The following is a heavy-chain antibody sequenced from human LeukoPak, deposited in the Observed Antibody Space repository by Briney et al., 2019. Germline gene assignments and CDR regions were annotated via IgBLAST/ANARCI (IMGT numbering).Heavy chain of an antibody. Sequence: GESLKISCKGSGYSFTSYWIAWVRQAPGQGLEWMGWISAYNGNTNYAQKFQGRVTMTRDTSISTAYMELSRLRSDDTAVYYCARIAVAGTAPFYWGQGTLVTVSS. CDR1: GYSFTSYW. D-gene: IGHD6-19*01. J-gene: IGHJ4*02. V-gene: IGHV1-2*02. CDR2: ISAYNGNT. CDR3: ARIAVAGTAPFY.